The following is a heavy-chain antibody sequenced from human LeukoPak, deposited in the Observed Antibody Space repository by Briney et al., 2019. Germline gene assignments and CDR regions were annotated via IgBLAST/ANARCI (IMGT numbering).Heavy chain of an antibody. CDR1: GFTFSSYE. Sequence: GGSLRLSCAASGFTFSSYEMNWVRQAPGKGLEWVSAISGSGGSTYYADSVKGRFTISRDNAKNSLYLQMNSLRPEDTAVYYCAGAHDYGDYVWGWGQGTLVTVSS. CDR3: AGAHDYGDYVWG. D-gene: IGHD4-17*01. V-gene: IGHV3-48*03. J-gene: IGHJ4*02. CDR2: ISGSGGST.